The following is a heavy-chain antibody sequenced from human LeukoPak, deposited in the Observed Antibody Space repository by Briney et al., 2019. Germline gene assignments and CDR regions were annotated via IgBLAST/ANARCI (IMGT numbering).Heavy chain of an antibody. CDR1: GFTFSSHW. D-gene: IGHD3-10*01. CDR3: ASNTKLLWTPILGGMDV. J-gene: IGHJ6*02. CDR2: TKQDGSEK. Sequence: GGSLRLSCAASGFTFSSHWMSWVRQAPGKGLEWVANTKQDGSEKYYVDSVKGRFTISRDNAKNSPYLQMNSLRAEDTAVYYCASNTKLLWTPILGGMDVWGQGTTVTVSS. V-gene: IGHV3-7*01.